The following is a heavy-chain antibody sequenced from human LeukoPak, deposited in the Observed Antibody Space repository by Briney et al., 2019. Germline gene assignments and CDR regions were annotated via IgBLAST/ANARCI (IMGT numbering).Heavy chain of an antibody. J-gene: IGHJ4*02. CDR2: IYHSGST. CDR3: ARGVHDYGDYEDDY. D-gene: IGHD4-17*01. CDR1: GYSISSGYY. V-gene: IGHV4-38-2*02. Sequence: SETLSLTCTVSGYSISSGYYWGWIRQPPGKGLEWIGSIYHSGSTYYNPSLKSRVTISVDTSKNQFSLKLSSVTAADTAVYYCARGVHDYGDYEDDYWGQGTLVTVSS.